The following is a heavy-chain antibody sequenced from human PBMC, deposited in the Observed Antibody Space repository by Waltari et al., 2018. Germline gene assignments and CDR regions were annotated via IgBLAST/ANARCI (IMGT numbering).Heavy chain of an antibody. J-gene: IGHJ4*02. CDR2: IHRSGGT. D-gene: IGHD2-15*01. CDR3: ARDRGRGLYLDS. Sequence: QLQLQQSGPGLVKPSESLSLTCVVSGDSMSSNYWWNWFRLTPGKGLEWVVQIHRSGGTNSDPSLVSRVTVSMDTANNRFSLKVFSATAADTAVYYCARDRGRGLYLDSWGQGTLVTVSP. V-gene: IGHV4-4*02. CDR1: GDSMSSNYW.